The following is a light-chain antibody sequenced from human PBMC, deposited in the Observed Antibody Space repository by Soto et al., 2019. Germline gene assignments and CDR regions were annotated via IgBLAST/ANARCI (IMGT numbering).Light chain of an antibody. CDR3: EQYKIYWA. CDR1: QSVSSSY. V-gene: IGKV3-20*01. J-gene: IGKJ1*01. CDR2: GAS. Sequence: EVVLTQSPGSLSLSPGERATLSCRASQSVSSSYLAWYQQKPGQAPRLLIYGASSRATGIPDRFSGGGSRTDFARTISSQRTDDFASYFWEQYKIYWALGQGTKVDIK.